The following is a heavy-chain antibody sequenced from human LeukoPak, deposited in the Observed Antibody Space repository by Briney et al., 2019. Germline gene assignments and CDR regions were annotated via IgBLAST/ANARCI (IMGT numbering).Heavy chain of an antibody. V-gene: IGHV5-51*01. J-gene: IGHJ4*02. Sequence: GESLKISCKGSGYSFTSYWIGWVRQMPGKGLEWMGIIYPGDSDTRYSPSFQGQVTISADKSISTAYLQWSSLEASDTAMYYCARQAEPYSSSLTLDYWGQGTLVTVSS. CDR1: GYSFTSYW. CDR3: ARQAEPYSSSLTLDY. CDR2: IYPGDSDT. D-gene: IGHD6-13*01.